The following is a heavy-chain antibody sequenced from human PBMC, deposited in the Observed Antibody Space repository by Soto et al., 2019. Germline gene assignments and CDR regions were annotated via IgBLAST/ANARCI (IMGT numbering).Heavy chain of an antibody. CDR2: IYYSGST. D-gene: IGHD6-19*01. J-gene: IGHJ4*02. V-gene: IGHV4-59*08. CDR3: ARRSIAVAGQLDWDYFDY. Sequence: SETLSLTCTVSGGSISSYYWSWIRQPPGKGLEWIGYIYYSGSTNYNPSLKSRVTISVDTSKNQFSLKLSSVTAADTAVYYCARRSIAVAGQLDWDYFDYWGQGALVTVSS. CDR1: GGSISSYY.